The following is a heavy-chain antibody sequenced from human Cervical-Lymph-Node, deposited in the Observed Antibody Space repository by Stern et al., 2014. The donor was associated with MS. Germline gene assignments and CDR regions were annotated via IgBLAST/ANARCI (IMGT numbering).Heavy chain of an antibody. CDR3: ARRVGRTTVTTFDP. Sequence: EVQLLESGGGLVKPGGSLRLSCAASGFTFSDFSMYWVRQAPGQGLEWVSSISSNSTFRHYADSVKGRFTISRDNANNSVFLHMSSLRGEDTATYYCARRVGRTTVTTFDPWGQGTLVTVSS. CDR2: ISSNSTFR. V-gene: IGHV3-21*01. CDR1: GFTFSDFS. J-gene: IGHJ5*02. D-gene: IGHD4-17*01.